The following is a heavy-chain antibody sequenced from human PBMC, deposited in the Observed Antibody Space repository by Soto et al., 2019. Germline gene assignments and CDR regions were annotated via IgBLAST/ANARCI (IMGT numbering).Heavy chain of an antibody. J-gene: IGHJ3*02. CDR2: ISGSGGST. D-gene: IGHD3-22*01. V-gene: IGHV3-23*01. CDR1: GFTFSSYA. CDR3: AKTYYYDSSGYYLADAFDI. Sequence: PGGSLRLSCAASGFTFSSYAISWVRQAPGKGLEWVSAISGSGGSTYYADSVKGRFTISRDNSKNTLYLQMNSLRAEDTAVYYCAKTYYYDSSGYYLADAFDIWGQGTMVTVSS.